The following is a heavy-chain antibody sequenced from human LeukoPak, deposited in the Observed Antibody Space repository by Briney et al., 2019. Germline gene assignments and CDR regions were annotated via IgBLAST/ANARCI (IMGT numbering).Heavy chain of an antibody. CDR3: ARGRYCSSTSCYKGWFDP. Sequence: ASVKVSCKASGYTFTSYDINWVRQATGQGLEWMGWMNPNSGNTGYAQKFQGRVTMTRNTSISTVYMELSSLRSEDTAVYYCARGRYCSSTSCYKGWFDPWGQGTLVTVSS. CDR2: MNPNSGNT. D-gene: IGHD2-2*02. J-gene: IGHJ5*02. CDR1: GYTFTSYD. V-gene: IGHV1-8*01.